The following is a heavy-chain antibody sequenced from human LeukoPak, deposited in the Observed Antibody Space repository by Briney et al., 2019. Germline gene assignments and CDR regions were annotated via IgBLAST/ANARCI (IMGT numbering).Heavy chain of an antibody. CDR2: ISGSGGST. J-gene: IGHJ4*02. D-gene: IGHD3-22*01. V-gene: IGHV3-23*01. CDR1: GFTFSSYA. CDR3: AKTRSAYYYDSFYYFGY. Sequence: GGSLRLSCAASGFTFSSYAMSWVRQAPGKGLEWVSAISGSGGSTYYADSVKGRFTISRDNSKNTLYLQMNSLRAEDTAVYYCAKTRSAYYYDSFYYFGYWGQGTLVTVSS.